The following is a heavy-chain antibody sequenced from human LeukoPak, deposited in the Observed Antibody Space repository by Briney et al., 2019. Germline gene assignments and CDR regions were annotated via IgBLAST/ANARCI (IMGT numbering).Heavy chain of an antibody. V-gene: IGHV3-66*02. D-gene: IGHD5-18*01. Sequence: GGSLRLSCAASGFTVSSNYMSWVRQAPGKGLEWVSVIYSGGSTYYAASVKGRFTISRDNTKNTLYLQMNSLRAEDTAVYYCARASSGYSYGHYFDYWGQGTLVTVSS. J-gene: IGHJ4*02. CDR3: ARASSGYSYGHYFDY. CDR2: IYSGGST. CDR1: GFTVSSNY.